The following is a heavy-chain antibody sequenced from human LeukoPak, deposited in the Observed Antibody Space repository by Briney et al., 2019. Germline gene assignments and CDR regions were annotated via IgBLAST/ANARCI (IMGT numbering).Heavy chain of an antibody. V-gene: IGHV4-34*01. Sequence: SSETLSLTCAVYGGSFSGYYWSWIRQPPGKGLEWIGEINHSGSTNYYPSLKSRVTISIDTSKNQFSLKLSSVTAADTAVYYCARLGPRYCSSTSCPNWLDPWGQGTLVTVSS. CDR1: GGSFSGYY. CDR2: INHSGST. D-gene: IGHD2-2*01. J-gene: IGHJ5*02. CDR3: ARLGPRYCSSTSCPNWLDP.